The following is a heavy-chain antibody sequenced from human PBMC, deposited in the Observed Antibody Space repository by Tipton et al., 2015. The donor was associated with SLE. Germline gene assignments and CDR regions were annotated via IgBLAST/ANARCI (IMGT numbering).Heavy chain of an antibody. CDR3: ASLGAVTDAYNDED. D-gene: IGHD5-24*01. CDR1: GGSFSGYY. V-gene: IGHV4-34*01. Sequence: LRLSCAVYGGSFSGYYWSWIRQPPGKGLEWIGEINHSGSTNYNPSLKSRVTISLDRSKNQFFLKLRSVNAADTAVYYCASLGAVTDAYNDEDWGQGTLVTVSS. CDR2: INHSGST. J-gene: IGHJ4*02.